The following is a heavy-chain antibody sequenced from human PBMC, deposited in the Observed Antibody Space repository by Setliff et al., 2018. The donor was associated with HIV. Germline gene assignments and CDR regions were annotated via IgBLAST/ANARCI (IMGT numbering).Heavy chain of an antibody. J-gene: IGHJ4*02. CDR1: GLTFSRYA. CDR2: VSGSGSDT. CDR3: ATPPTFYYDDTGLGYFDY. D-gene: IGHD3-22*01. V-gene: IGHV3-23*01. Sequence: GGSLRLSCAASGLTFSRYAVSWVRQAPGKGLEWVSSVSGSGSDTYYADSVKGRFTISRDNSRNTLYLQMTGLRADDTAVYYCATPPTFYYDDTGLGYFDYWGQGALVTVSS.